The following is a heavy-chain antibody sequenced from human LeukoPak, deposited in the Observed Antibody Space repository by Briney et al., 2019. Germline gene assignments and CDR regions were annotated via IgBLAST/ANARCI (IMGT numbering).Heavy chain of an antibody. J-gene: IGHJ4*02. Sequence: SQTLSLTCTVSGGSISSGGYYWSWIRQHPGKGLEWIGYIYYSGSTYYNPSLKSRVTISVDTSKNQFSLKLSSVTAADTAVYYCARNPSLHIVVVTAIDYWGLGTLVTVSS. CDR1: GGSISSGGYY. CDR3: ARNPSLHIVVVTAIDY. D-gene: IGHD2-21*02. CDR2: IYYSGST. V-gene: IGHV4-31*03.